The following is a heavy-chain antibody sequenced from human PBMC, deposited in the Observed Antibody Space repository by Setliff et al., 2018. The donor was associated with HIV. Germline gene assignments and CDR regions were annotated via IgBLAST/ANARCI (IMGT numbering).Heavy chain of an antibody. CDR1: GGSFSGYY. D-gene: IGHD6-6*01. Sequence: PSETLSLACAVYGGSFSGYYWNWIRQSPGKGLEWIGEINHSGSTNYNPSLKSRITISVDTSKKQFSLKLSSVTAADTAVYYCARAEQLALGDYYYMDVWGKGTTVTVSS. CDR2: INHSGST. V-gene: IGHV4-34*01. J-gene: IGHJ6*03. CDR3: ARAEQLALGDYYYMDV.